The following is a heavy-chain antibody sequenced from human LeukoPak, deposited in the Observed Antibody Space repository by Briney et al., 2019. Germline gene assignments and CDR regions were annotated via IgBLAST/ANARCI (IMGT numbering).Heavy chain of an antibody. Sequence: GASVKVSCKASGYTFTGYYMHWVRQAPGQGLEWMGWINPNSGGTNYAQKFQGWVTITRDTSISTAYMELSRLRSDDTAVYYCARGRNYYGSGSYYHFDYWGQGTLVTVSS. V-gene: IGHV1-2*04. CDR2: INPNSGGT. CDR3: ARGRNYYGSGSYYHFDY. CDR1: GYTFTGYY. J-gene: IGHJ4*02. D-gene: IGHD3-10*01.